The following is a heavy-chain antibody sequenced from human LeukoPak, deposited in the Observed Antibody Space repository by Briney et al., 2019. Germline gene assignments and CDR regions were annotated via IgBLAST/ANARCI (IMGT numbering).Heavy chain of an antibody. CDR3: AGYHYYYDTSLCA. V-gene: IGHV3-11*01. Sequence: GGSLRLSCAASGFTFNDYYMSWIRQAPGKGLEWISYISRNGNIIYYADSVKGRFTISRDNAKNSLYLQMNSLIAEDTAVYYCAGYHYYYDTSLCAWGQGTLVTVSS. CDR1: GFTFNDYY. J-gene: IGHJ5*02. CDR2: ISRNGNII. D-gene: IGHD3-22*01.